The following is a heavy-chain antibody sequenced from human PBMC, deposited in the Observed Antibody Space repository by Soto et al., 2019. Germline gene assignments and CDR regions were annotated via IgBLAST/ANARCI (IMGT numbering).Heavy chain of an antibody. CDR3: ARAGYSSSWYFGEYYYYGMDV. D-gene: IGHD6-13*01. J-gene: IGHJ6*02. CDR2: IYYSGST. V-gene: IGHV4-31*03. Sequence: SETLSLTCTVSGGSISSGGYYWSWIRQHPGKGLEWIGYIYYSGSTYYNPSLKSRVTISVDTSKNQFSLKLSSVTAADTAVYYCARAGYSSSWYFGEYYYYGMDVWGQGTTVTVSS. CDR1: GGSISSGGYY.